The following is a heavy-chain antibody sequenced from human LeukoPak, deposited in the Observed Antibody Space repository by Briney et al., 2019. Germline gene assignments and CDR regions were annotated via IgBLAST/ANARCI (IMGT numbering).Heavy chain of an antibody. CDR1: GYTFTGYY. V-gene: IGHV1-2*02. CDR2: INPRSGDT. Sequence: RASVNVSCKASGYTFTGYYIHWVRQAPGQGLEWMGWINPRSGDTKYAQKFQGRVTMTRDTSIGTAYMAVSRLRSDDTAVYYCARVAMYYYGSGSYGPDYWGQGTLVTVSS. D-gene: IGHD3-10*01. J-gene: IGHJ4*02. CDR3: ARVAMYYYGSGSYGPDY.